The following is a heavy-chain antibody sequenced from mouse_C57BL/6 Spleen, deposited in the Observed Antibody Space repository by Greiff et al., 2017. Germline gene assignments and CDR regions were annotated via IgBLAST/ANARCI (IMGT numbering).Heavy chain of an antibody. V-gene: IGHV1-63*01. CDR1: GYTFTNYW. D-gene: IGHD1-1*01. Sequence: QVQLQQSGAELVRPGTSVKMSCKASGYTFTNYWIGWAKQRPGHGLEWIGDIYPGGGYTNYNEKFKGKATLTADKSSSTAYMQFSSLTSEDSAIFYWAKRGGGSSYIDAMDYWGKGTSVTVSS. CDR3: AKRGGGSSYIDAMDY. J-gene: IGHJ4*01. CDR2: IYPGGGYT.